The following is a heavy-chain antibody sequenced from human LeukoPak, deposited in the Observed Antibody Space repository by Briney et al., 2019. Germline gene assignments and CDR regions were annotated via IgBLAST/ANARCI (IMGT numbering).Heavy chain of an antibody. CDR2: ISGGGDIT. J-gene: IGHJ4*02. D-gene: IGHD2-21*02. V-gene: IGHV3-23*01. CDR3: VREDTPATANY. Sequence: GGSLRLSCAASGSNFANHAMSWVRQTPGKGLEWVSAISGGGDITYYADSVTGRFTISRDNSKDTLFLQMHSLRPGDTAVYYCVREDTPATANYWGQGTLVTISS. CDR1: GSNFANHA.